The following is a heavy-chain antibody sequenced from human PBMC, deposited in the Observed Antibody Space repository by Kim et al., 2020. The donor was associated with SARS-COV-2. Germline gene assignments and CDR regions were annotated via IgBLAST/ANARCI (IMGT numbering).Heavy chain of an antibody. V-gene: IGHV3-48*02. CDR3: VSRGGSSSSGWPY. D-gene: IGHD1-26*01. CDR1: GITFSSCA. J-gene: IGHJ4*02. CDR2: ISESSSNI. Sequence: GGSLRLSCAVTGITFSSCAMNWVRQAPGKGLEWVSYISESSSNIQYADSVKGRFTISRDNAKNSLYLQMNSLRDEDTAVYYCVSRGGSSSSGWPYGGQGT.